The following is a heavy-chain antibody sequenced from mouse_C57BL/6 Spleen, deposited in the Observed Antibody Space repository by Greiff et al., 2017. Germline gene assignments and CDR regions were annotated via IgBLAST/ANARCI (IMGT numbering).Heavy chain of an antibody. CDR1: GYAFSSYW. D-gene: IGHD1-1*01. Sequence: QVQLQQSGAELVKPGASVKISCKASGYAFSSYWMNWVKPRPGKGLEWIGQLYPGDGDTHYNGKFKGKATLTADTSSSTAYMQLSILTSDDSAVYFCARSYYGSAMDYWGQGTSVTVSS. CDR3: ARSYYGSAMDY. V-gene: IGHV1-80*01. CDR2: LYPGDGDT. J-gene: IGHJ4*01.